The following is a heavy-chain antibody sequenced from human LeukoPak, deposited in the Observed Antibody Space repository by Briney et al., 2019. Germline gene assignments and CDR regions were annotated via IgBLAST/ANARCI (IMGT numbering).Heavy chain of an antibody. CDR1: GFTFSNAW. CDR2: IKTKTDGGTT. J-gene: IGHJ4*02. V-gene: IGHV3-15*01. D-gene: IGHD3-16*01. CDR3: TTEPRGRYYFDY. Sequence: GGSLRLSCAASGFTFSNAWMSWVRQAPGKGLEWVGRIKTKTDGGTTDYAAPVKGRFTISRDDSKNTLYLQMNSLKTDDTAVYYCTTEPRGRYYFDYWGQGTLVTVSS.